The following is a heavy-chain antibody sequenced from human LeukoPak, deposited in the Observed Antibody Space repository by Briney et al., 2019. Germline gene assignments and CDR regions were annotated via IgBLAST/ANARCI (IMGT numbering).Heavy chain of an antibody. Sequence: GASVKVSCKASGYTFTSYDINWVRQATGQGLEWMGWMNPNSGGTNYAQKFQGRVTMTRDTSISTAYMELSRLRSDDTAVYYCARVSWSSGGSHWVYWGQGTLVTVSS. CDR1: GYTFTSYD. J-gene: IGHJ4*02. V-gene: IGHV1-2*02. D-gene: IGHD2-15*01. CDR3: ARVSWSSGGSHWVY. CDR2: MNPNSGGT.